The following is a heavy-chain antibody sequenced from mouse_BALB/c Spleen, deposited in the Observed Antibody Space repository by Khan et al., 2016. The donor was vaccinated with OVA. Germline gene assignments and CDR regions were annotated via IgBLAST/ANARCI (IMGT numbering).Heavy chain of an antibody. CDR2: ISGDSSTI. D-gene: IGHD1-1*01. CDR3: ATDYYYGYYFDY. V-gene: IGHV5-17*02. CDR1: GFTFSSYG. Sequence: EVELVESGGGLVQPGGSRKLSCAASGFTFSSYGMHWVRQAPEKGLEWVAYISGDSSTIYYADTVKGRFTISRDHPKNTLFLQMTSLRSEDTAMDYCATDYYYGYYFDYWGPGTTLTVSS. J-gene: IGHJ2*01.